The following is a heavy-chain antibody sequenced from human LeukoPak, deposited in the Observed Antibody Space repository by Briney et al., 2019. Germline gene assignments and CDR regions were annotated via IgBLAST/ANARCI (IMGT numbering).Heavy chain of an antibody. Sequence: GASVKVSCKASGYTFTSYGISWVRQAPGQGLEWMGWISAYNGNTNYAQKLQGRVTMSADTSTNTAYMDLRSLRSDDMGVYYCARDRGDEDAFDIWGQGTMVTVSS. CDR3: ARDRGDEDAFDI. J-gene: IGHJ3*02. CDR1: GYTFTSYG. CDR2: ISAYNGNT. D-gene: IGHD2-21*02. V-gene: IGHV1-18*03.